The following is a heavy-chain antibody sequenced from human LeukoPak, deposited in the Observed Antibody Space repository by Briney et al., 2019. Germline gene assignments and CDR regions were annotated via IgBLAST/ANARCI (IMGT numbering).Heavy chain of an antibody. CDR3: ARDEVIAARPGY. J-gene: IGHJ4*02. V-gene: IGHV3-66*01. CDR1: GFTVSSNY. D-gene: IGHD6-6*01. Sequence: GGSLRLSCAASGFTVSSNYMSWVRQAPGKGLEWVSVIYSGGSTYYADSVKGRFTISRDNSKNTLYLQMNSLRAEDTAVYYCARDEVIAARPGYWGQGTLVTVSS. CDR2: IYSGGST.